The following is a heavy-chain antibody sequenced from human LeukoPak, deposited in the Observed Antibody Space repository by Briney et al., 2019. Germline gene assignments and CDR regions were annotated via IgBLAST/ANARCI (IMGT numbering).Heavy chain of an antibody. J-gene: IGHJ4*02. D-gene: IGHD2-2*02. V-gene: IGHV3-30*02. CDR2: IRYDGSNK. CDR3: AKAPYCSSTSCYTGGY. CDR1: GFTFSSYA. Sequence: PGGSLRLSCAASGFTFSSYAMAWVRQAPGKGLEWVAFIRYDGSNKYYADSVKGRFTISRDNSKNTLYLQMNSLRAEDTAVYYCAKAPYCSSTSCYTGGYWGQGTLVTVSS.